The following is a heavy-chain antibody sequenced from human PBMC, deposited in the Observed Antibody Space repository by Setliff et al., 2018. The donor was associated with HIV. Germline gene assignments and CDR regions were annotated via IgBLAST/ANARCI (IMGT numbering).Heavy chain of an antibody. D-gene: IGHD2-15*01. CDR1: EYRFTNYW. CDR3: ASQSCSVGTCYSGSFDI. V-gene: IGHV5-51*01. J-gene: IGHJ3*02. Sequence: GASLKISCKGSEYRFTNYWTGWVRQMPGKGLEWLGNIYPADSDTSYSPSFQGQITISADRSMRTVYLQWSSLKASDTAMYYCASQSCSVGTCYSGSFDIWGQGTMVTVSS. CDR2: IYPADSDT.